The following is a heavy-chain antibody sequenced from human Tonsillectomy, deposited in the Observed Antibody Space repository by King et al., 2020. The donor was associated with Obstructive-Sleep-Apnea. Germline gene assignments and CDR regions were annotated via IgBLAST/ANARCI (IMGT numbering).Heavy chain of an antibody. J-gene: IGHJ5*02. CDR2: ISHSGST. Sequence: VQLQQWGAGLFKPSETLSLTCAVYGGSFSGYYWSWIRQPPGKGLEGSGEISHSGSTNYNTSLKIRVTISVDTSKNQFSLKLSSVTAADTAVYYCARVVTKMIVVVITTWDANCFDPWGQGTLVTVSS. D-gene: IGHD3-22*01. CDR3: ARVVTKMIVVVITTWDANCFDP. V-gene: IGHV4-34*01. CDR1: GGSFSGYY.